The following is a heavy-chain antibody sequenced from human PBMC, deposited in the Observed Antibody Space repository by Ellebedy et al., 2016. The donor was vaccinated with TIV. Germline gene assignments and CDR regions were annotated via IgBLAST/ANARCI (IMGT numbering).Heavy chain of an antibody. J-gene: IGHJ4*02. D-gene: IGHD3-10*01. Sequence: AASVKVSCKASGYSFIYYGITWVRQAPGQGLEWMGWISADTGDTKYAQKLQDRVTITTDTSTSTVFMELRSLRYDDTAVYYCARDYLARYTSGSWLADYWGQGTLVTVSS. V-gene: IGHV1-18*01. CDR2: ISADTGDT. CDR3: ARDYLARYTSGSWLADY. CDR1: GYSFIYYG.